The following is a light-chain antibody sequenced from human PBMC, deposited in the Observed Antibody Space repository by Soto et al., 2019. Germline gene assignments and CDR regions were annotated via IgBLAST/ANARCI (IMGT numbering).Light chain of an antibody. J-gene: IGKJ4*01. Sequence: EIMMTQSPATLSVSPGERATLSCRASQSINSNLAWYQHKPGQAPRLLIYSASTRATGIPARFSGGESGTEFTLTISSLQSEDFAIYYCQQYNSWPLTFGGGTKVDIK. CDR2: SAS. CDR1: QSINSN. CDR3: QQYNSWPLT. V-gene: IGKV3-15*01.